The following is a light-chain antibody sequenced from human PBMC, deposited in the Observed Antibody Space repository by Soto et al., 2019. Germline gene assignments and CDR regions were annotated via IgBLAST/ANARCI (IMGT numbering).Light chain of an antibody. Sequence: QSVLTQPASVSGSPGQSITISCTGTSSDVGSSNLVSWYQQHPGKAPKVMIYEVNKRPSGVSNRFSGSKSGNTASLTISGLQAEDEADYYCCSYGGGSTFVVVFGGGTKLTVL. CDR1: SSDVGSSNL. J-gene: IGLJ2*01. V-gene: IGLV2-23*02. CDR3: CSYGGGSTFVVV. CDR2: EVN.